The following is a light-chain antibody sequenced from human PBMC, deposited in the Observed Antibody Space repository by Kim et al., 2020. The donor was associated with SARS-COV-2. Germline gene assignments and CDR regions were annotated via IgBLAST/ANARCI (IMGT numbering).Light chain of an antibody. J-gene: IGKJ2*01. V-gene: IGKV3-20*01. CDR3: QQYGSSPYT. CDR2: GAA. CDR1: QSVSNAY. Sequence: LSPGEKATHSCSAGQSVSNAYLAWYQQKPGQAPRLLIHGAAYRATGIPDRFSGSGSGPDFTLTISRLEPEDFAVYYCQQYGSSPYTFDQGTKLEI.